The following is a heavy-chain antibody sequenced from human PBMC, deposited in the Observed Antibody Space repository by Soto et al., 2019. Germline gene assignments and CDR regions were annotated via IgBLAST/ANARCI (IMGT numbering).Heavy chain of an antibody. Sequence: VASVKGSCKVSGYTLTGLSMHWVRQAPGKGLEWMGGFDPEDGETIYAQKFQGRVTMTEDTSTDTAYMELSSLRSEDTAVYYCATTVGSGSYAWFDPWGQGTLVTVSS. D-gene: IGHD3-10*01. CDR3: ATTVGSGSYAWFDP. J-gene: IGHJ5*02. V-gene: IGHV1-24*01. CDR1: GYTLTGLS. CDR2: FDPEDGET.